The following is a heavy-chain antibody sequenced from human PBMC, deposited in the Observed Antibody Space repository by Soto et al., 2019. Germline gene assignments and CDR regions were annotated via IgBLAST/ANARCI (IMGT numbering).Heavy chain of an antibody. CDR3: AGEEFDDGRGHFGY. J-gene: IGHJ4*02. D-gene: IGHD3-22*01. CDR2: IAYGGNNK. CDR1: GFTFSTSA. V-gene: IGHV3-30-3*01. Sequence: QVQVVESGGGVVQPGGSLRLSCAASGFTFSTSAMHWVRQAPGKGLEWMAMIAYGGNNKYYADSVKGRFTISRDISESTQYLQMNSLRTVDTAVYYGAGEEFDDGRGHFGYWGQGTLVSVSS.